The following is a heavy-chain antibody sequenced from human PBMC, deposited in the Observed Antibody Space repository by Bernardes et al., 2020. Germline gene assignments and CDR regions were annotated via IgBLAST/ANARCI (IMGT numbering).Heavy chain of an antibody. Sequence: ASVKVSCTASGYTFTRYGISWVRQAPGQGLEWMGWISAYNGNTKNAQNLQGRVTMTTDTSTSTAYMEVRSLRSYDTAVYYCARDTVTPRGHYYYDYGMDVWGKGTTVTVSS. J-gene: IGHJ6*04. V-gene: IGHV1-18*01. CDR1: GYTFTRYG. D-gene: IGHD4-4*01. CDR2: ISAYNGNT. CDR3: ARDTVTPRGHYYYDYGMDV.